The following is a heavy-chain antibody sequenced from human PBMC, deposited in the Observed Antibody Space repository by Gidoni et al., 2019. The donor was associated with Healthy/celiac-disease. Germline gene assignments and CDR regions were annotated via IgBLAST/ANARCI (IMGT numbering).Heavy chain of an antibody. J-gene: IGHJ6*03. CDR2: INPNSGGT. Sequence: VQSGAEVKKPGASVKVSCKASGYTFTGYYMHWVRQAPGQGLEWMGRINPNSGGTNYAQKFQGRVTMTRDTSISTAYMELSRLRSDDTAVYYCARDRSVARNIVVVPAARPYYYYMDVWGKGTTVTVSS. V-gene: IGHV1-2*06. CDR1: GYTFTGYY. D-gene: IGHD2-2*01. CDR3: ARDRSVARNIVVVPAARPYYYYMDV.